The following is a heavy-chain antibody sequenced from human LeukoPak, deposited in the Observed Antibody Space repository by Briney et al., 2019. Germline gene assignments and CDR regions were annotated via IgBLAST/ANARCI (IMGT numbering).Heavy chain of an antibody. CDR1: GFTFSSYA. V-gene: IGHV3-23*01. J-gene: IGHJ4*02. Sequence: PGGSLRLSCAASGFTFSSYAMSWVRQAPGKGLEWVSAISGSGGSTYYADSVRGRFTISRDNYKNTLYLQMNSLRAEDTAVYYCARLLLAADAYFWGQGTLVTVSS. D-gene: IGHD2-15*01. CDR2: ISGSGGST. CDR3: ARLLLAADAYF.